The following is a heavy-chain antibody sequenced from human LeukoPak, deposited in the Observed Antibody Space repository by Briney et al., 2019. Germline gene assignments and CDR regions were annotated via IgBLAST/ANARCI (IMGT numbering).Heavy chain of an antibody. J-gene: IGHJ4*02. CDR2: ISAYNGNT. Sequence: ASVKVSCKASGYTFTSYGISWVRQAPGQGLEWMGWISAYNGNTNYAQKLQGRVTMTTDTSTSTAYMEPRSLRSDDTAVYYCARDVPMSGVVGATTGAPSYFDYWGQGTLVTVSS. CDR1: GYTFTSYG. V-gene: IGHV1-18*01. D-gene: IGHD1-26*01. CDR3: ARDVPMSGVVGATTGAPSYFDY.